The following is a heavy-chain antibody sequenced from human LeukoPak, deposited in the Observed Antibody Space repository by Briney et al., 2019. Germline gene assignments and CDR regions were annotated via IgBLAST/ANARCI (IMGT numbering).Heavy chain of an antibody. CDR3: ARVRPKYYYGMDV. Sequence: GASMKVSCKASGYTFTGYYMHWVRQAPGQGLEWIGWINPNSGGTDYAQKFQGRVTMTRDTSISTAYMELSRLRSDDTAVYYCARVRPKYYYGMDVWGQGTTVTVSS. V-gene: IGHV1-2*02. CDR1: GYTFTGYY. J-gene: IGHJ6*02. CDR2: INPNSGGT.